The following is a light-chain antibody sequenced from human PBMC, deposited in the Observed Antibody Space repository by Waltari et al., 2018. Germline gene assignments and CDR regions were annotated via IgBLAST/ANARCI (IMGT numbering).Light chain of an antibody. V-gene: IGLV2-14*01. Sequence: QYSLTQPSSVSGSRGQSITLSCTGTSSDVGSYHYVSWYQQHPGRAPKLMIYDVSPRPAGVSNLVSASKSGNTDSLNISGIQAEKEAYYYCTSYTSSNTDVFGTGTKVTVL. J-gene: IGLJ1*01. CDR2: DVS. CDR3: TSYTSSNTDV. CDR1: SSDVGSYHY.